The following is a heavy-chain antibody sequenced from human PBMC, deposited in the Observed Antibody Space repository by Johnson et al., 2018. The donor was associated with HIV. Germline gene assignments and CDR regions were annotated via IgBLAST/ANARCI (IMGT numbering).Heavy chain of an antibody. CDR3: ARVRGGTGHGAFDI. CDR1: AFTFSSYA. CDR2: ISYDARNK. V-gene: IGHV3-30*04. Sequence: QMQLVESGGGVVQPGRSLRLSCAASAFTFSSYAMHWVRQAPGKGLEWVAVISYDARNKYYADSMKGRFTISRDNSNNTLYLQMNSLRTEDTAVYYCARVRGGTGHGAFDIWGQGTMVTVSS. J-gene: IGHJ3*02.